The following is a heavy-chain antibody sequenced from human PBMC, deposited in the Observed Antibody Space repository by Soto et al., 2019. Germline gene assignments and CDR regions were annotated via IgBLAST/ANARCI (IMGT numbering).Heavy chain of an antibody. Sequence: SETLSLTCTVSGGSISSYYWGWIRQPPGKGREWIGYTYYSGSTNYNPSLKSRVTMTVDTSRNQFSLKLNSVTAADTAVYYCARTYCSGGSGYPGCNWFDAWGQGTLVTVSS. J-gene: IGHJ5*01. D-gene: IGHD2-15*01. CDR3: ARTYCSGGSGYPGCNWFDA. CDR1: GGSISSYY. CDR2: TYYSGST. V-gene: IGHV4-59*01.